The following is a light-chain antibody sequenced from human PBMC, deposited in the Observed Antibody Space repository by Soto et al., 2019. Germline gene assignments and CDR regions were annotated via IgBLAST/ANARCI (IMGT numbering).Light chain of an antibody. CDR3: QRYGSSPPFT. CDR2: GAS. Sequence: EIVLTQSPGTLSLSPGERATLSCRASQRVSSSYLAWYQQKPGQAPRLLIYGASTRATGIPDRFSGSGSGTDFTLTISRLEPEDFAVYFCQRYGSSPPFTFGQGTKV. J-gene: IGKJ2*01. CDR1: QRVSSSY. V-gene: IGKV3-20*01.